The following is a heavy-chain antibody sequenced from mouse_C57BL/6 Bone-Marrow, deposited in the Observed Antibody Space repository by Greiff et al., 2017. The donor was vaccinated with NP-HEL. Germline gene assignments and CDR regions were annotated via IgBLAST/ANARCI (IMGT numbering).Heavy chain of an antibody. V-gene: IGHV14-4*01. J-gene: IGHJ2*01. Sequence: VQLQQSGAELVRPGASVKLSCTASGFNIKDDYMHWVKQRPEQGLEWIGWIDPENGDTEYASKFQGKATIPADTSSNTAYLQLSSLTSEDTAVYYCTTNYGSLHFDYWGQGTTLTVSS. CDR2: IDPENGDT. D-gene: IGHD1-1*01. CDR1: GFNIKDDY. CDR3: TTNYGSLHFDY.